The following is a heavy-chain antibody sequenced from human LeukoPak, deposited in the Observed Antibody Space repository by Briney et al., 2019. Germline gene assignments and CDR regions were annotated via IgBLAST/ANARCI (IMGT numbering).Heavy chain of an antibody. V-gene: IGHV3-23*01. J-gene: IGHJ4*02. CDR2: ISGSGGTT. D-gene: IGHD3-10*01. CDR1: GFTFTSYV. CDR3: AKASRISTFRDYFDY. Sequence: PGGSLRLSCAASGFTFTSYVMSWVRQAPGKGLEWVSAISGSGGTTYYADSVKGRFTISRDNSKNTLYLHMNSLRAEDTAVYYCAKASRISTFRDYFDYWGQGTLVTVSS.